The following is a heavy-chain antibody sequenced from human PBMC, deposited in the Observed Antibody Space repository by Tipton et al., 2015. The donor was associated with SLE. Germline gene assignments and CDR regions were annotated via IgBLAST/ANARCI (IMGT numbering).Heavy chain of an antibody. D-gene: IGHD2-15*01. J-gene: IGHJ4*02. CDR1: GGSISSYY. Sequence: LRLSCTVSGGSISSYYWSWIRQPPGKGLGWIGYIYYSGSTNYNPSLKSRVTISVDTSKNQFSLKLSSVTAADTAVYYCARVGVVVASYFDYWGQGTLVTVSS. CDR3: ARVGVVVASYFDY. V-gene: IGHV4-59*01. CDR2: IYYSGST.